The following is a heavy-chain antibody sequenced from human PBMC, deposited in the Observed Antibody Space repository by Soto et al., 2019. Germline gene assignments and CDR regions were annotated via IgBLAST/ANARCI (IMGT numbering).Heavy chain of an antibody. CDR3: AKEGIAEYYYDSSGYYYYFDY. J-gene: IGHJ4*02. Sequence: PGGSLRLSCAASGFTFNKYWMYWVRQAPGKGLAWVSRINPDGSLSTHADSVKGRFTTSRDNSKNTVYLQMNSLRAEDTAVYYCAKEGIAEYYYDSSGYYYYFDYWGQGTLVTVSS. CDR2: INPDGSLS. V-gene: IGHV3-74*03. D-gene: IGHD3-22*01. CDR1: GFTFNKYW.